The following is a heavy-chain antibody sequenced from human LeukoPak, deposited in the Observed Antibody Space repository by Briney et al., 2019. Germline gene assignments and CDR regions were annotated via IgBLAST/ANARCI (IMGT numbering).Heavy chain of an antibody. J-gene: IGHJ5*02. D-gene: IGHD3-10*01. CDR3: VKGGGSGSYYNYWFDP. Sequence: GGSLRLSCAASGFTFSSYWMHWVRQAPGKGLVWVSRINSDGSSTSYADSVKGRITISRDNSKNTLYLQMSSLRAEDTAVYYCVKGGGSGSYYNYWFDPWGQGTLVTVSS. CDR1: GFTFSSYW. CDR2: INSDGSST. V-gene: IGHV3-74*01.